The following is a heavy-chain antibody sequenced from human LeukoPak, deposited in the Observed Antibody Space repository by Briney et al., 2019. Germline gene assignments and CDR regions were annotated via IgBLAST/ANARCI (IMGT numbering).Heavy chain of an antibody. J-gene: IGHJ4*02. D-gene: IGHD5/OR15-5a*01. Sequence: ASVKVSCTASGYTFTSYDINWVRQAPGQGLEWMGWMGARHGYTGSAQRFQGRITMTRDTSISTAYMELSSLTSDDTAVYYCARGWISGDVSEYYFEIWGQGTLVTVSS. V-gene: IGHV1-8*01. CDR2: MGARHGYT. CDR3: ARGWISGDVSEYYFEI. CDR1: GYTFTSYD.